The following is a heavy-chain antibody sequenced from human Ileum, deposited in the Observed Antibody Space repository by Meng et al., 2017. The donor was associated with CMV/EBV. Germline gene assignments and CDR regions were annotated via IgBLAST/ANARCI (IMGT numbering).Heavy chain of an antibody. CDR3: AGVVMVYAVRWFDP. V-gene: IGHV3-48*03. CDR1: GFTFSSYE. CDR2: ISNSGDII. Sequence: GESLKISCVGSGFTFSSYEMNWVRQAPGKGLEWISYISNSGDIIYYADSVKGRFTVSRDNAKNTVHLQMNSLRAEDTAVYFCAGVVMVYAVRWFDPWGQGALVTVSS. D-gene: IGHD2-8*01. J-gene: IGHJ5*02.